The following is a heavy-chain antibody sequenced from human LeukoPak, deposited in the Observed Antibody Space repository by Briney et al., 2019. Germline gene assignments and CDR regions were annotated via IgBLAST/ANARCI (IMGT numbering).Heavy chain of an antibody. Sequence: RSGGSLRLSCAAAGFTFSGSAMHWVRQASGKGLEWVGRIRSKANSYATAYAASVKGRFTISRDDSKNTAYLQMNSLKTEDTAVYYCTRLGYYYDSSGIKAGWGQGTLVTVSS. D-gene: IGHD3-22*01. CDR2: IRSKANSYAT. CDR3: TRLGYYYDSSGIKAG. V-gene: IGHV3-73*01. CDR1: GFTFSGSA. J-gene: IGHJ4*02.